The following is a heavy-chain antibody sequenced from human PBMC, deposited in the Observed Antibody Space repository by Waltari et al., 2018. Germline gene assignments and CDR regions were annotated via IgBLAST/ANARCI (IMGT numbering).Heavy chain of an antibody. CDR2: MAYEGSNK. Sequence: QLQLVESGGGVVQPGRSLRLSCAASGFTFSNYAMYWVRQAPGKGLEWVALMAYEGSNKPYADCVWGRFTISRDNSKNTLYLQLNNLRAEDTGVYYCAKDESGWFPKGWFDPWGQGTLVTVSS. V-gene: IGHV3-30*14. J-gene: IGHJ5*02. CDR1: GFTFSNYA. CDR3: AKDESGWFPKGWFDP. D-gene: IGHD6-19*01.